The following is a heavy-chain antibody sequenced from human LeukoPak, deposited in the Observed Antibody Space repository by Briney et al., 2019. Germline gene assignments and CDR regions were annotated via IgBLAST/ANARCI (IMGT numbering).Heavy chain of an antibody. CDR1: GYSISCGYY. J-gene: IGHJ3*01. V-gene: IGHV4-38-2*01. D-gene: IGHD2-2*01. Sequence: SESLFLTCAVYGYSISCGYYWGWIRQPPGTGLEWLGSIYHSGSTYYNPSIKSRVTISVDMFKNHSSLKLSSVTVAHTSVYYCARGSYSSTSCYAFEDCDLWGQGTMLPVSS. CDR3: ARGSYSSTSCYAFEDCDL. CDR2: IYHSGST.